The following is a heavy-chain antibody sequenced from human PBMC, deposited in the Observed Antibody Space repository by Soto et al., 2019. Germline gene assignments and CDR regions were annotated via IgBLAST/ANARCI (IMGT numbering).Heavy chain of an antibody. J-gene: IGHJ3*02. D-gene: IGHD2-2*01. Sequence: SETLSLTCAVYGGSFSGYYWSWIRQPPGKGLEWIGEINHSGSTNYNPSLKSRVTISVDTSKNQFSLKLSSVTAADTAVYYCARGRPVNYCSSTRCPLHFDIWGQGTMVTVSS. CDR1: GGSFSGYY. CDR2: INHSGST. V-gene: IGHV4-34*01. CDR3: ARGRPVNYCSSTRCPLHFDI.